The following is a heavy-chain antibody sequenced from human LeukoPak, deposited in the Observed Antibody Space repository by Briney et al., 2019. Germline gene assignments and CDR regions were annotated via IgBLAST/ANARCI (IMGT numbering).Heavy chain of an antibody. CDR3: ARGHYCSSTSCYIGPRWFDP. D-gene: IGHD2-2*02. Sequence: PSETLSLTCAVYGGSFSGYYWSWIRQPPGKGLEWIGEINHSGSTNYNPSLKSRVTISVDTSKNQFSLKLSSVTAADTAVYYCARGHYCSSTSCYIGPRWFDPRGQGTLVTVYS. CDR1: GGSFSGYY. V-gene: IGHV4-34*01. J-gene: IGHJ5*02. CDR2: INHSGST.